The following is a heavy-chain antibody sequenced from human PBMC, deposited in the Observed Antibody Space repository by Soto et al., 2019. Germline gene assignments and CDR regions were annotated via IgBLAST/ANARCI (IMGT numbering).Heavy chain of an antibody. CDR1: GYTFTSYY. V-gene: IGHV1-46*01. CDR3: ARDKRPQGWYLSYYYGMDV. J-gene: IGHJ6*02. D-gene: IGHD6-19*01. Sequence: ASVKGLCKASGYTFTSYYMHWVRQAPGQGLEWMGIINPSGGSTSYAQKFQGRVTMTRDTSTSTVYMELSSLRSEDTAVYYCARDKRPQGWYLSYYYGMDVWGQGTTVTVSS. CDR2: INPSGGST.